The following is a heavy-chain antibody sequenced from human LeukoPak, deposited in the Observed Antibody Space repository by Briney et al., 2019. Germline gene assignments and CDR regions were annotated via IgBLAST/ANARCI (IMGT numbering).Heavy chain of an antibody. CDR3: AKDFAAYYDSSGSLFDY. D-gene: IGHD3-22*01. CDR1: GFTFDDYT. Sequence: GRSLRLSCAASGFTFDDYTMHWVRQAPGKGLEWVSLISWDGGSTYYADSVKGRFTISRDNSKNSLYLQMNSLRTEDTALYYCAKDFAAYYDSSGSLFDYWGQGTLVTVSS. V-gene: IGHV3-43*01. J-gene: IGHJ4*02. CDR2: ISWDGGST.